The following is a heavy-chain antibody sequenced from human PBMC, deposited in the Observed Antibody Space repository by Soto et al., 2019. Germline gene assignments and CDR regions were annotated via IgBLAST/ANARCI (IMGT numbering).Heavy chain of an antibody. J-gene: IGHJ4*02. CDR3: ARRDCTGGNCYYDS. CDR2: INHRGTT. CDR1: GGSLTGYY. D-gene: IGHD2-8*02. V-gene: IGHV4-34*01. Sequence: SETLSLTCVVYGGSLTGYYWSWIRQPPGKGLEWIGEINHRGTTDYSPSLKSRVTISVDTSKNQFSLKLSSVTAADTAMYYCARRDCTGGNCYYDSWGQGILVTVSS.